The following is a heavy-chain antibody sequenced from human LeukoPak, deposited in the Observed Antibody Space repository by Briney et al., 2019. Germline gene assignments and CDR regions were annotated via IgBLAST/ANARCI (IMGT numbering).Heavy chain of an antibody. CDR3: ARGYTMSFDY. CDR1: GGSFSGYY. Sequence: PSETLSLTCAVYGGSFSGYYWSWIRQPPGKGLEWIGEINHSGSTNYNPSLKSRVTISVDTSKNQFSLKLSSVTAADTAVYYCARGYTMSFDYWGQGTLVTVSS. J-gene: IGHJ4*02. V-gene: IGHV4-34*01. D-gene: IGHD3-10*02. CDR2: INHSGST.